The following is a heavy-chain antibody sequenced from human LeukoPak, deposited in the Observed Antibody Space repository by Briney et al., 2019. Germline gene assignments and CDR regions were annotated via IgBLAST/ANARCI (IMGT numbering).Heavy chain of an antibody. D-gene: IGHD5-18*01. J-gene: IGHJ4*02. Sequence: PSETLYLTCAVYGGSFSGYYWSWIRQPPGKGLEWIGEINHRGNTNYNPSLKSRVTLSVDTSKNQFSLKMTSVTAADTAVYYCARASGYSYGYTHYWGQGTLVTVSS. CDR2: INHRGNT. CDR3: ARASGYSYGYTHY. V-gene: IGHV4-34*01. CDR1: GGSFSGYY.